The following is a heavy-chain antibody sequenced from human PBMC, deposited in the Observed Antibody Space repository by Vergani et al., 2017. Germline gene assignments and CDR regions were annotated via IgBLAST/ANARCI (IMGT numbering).Heavy chain of an antibody. CDR1: GFTFSSYE. J-gene: IGHJ2*01. V-gene: IGHV3-21*06. Sequence: EVQLVESGGGLVKPGGSLRLSCAASGFTFSSYEMNWVRQAPGKGLEWVSSMSSSSSHIYYADSVKGRFTISRDNAKNSLYLQMNSLRAEDTAVYYCARDPFYYSNALGYLDLWGRGTLVTVSS. CDR2: MSSSSSHI. D-gene: IGHD4-11*01. CDR3: ARDPFYYSNALGYLDL.